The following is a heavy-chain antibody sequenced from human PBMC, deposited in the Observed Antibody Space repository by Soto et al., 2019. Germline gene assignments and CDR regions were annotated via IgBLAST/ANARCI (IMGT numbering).Heavy chain of an antibody. Sequence: SETLSLTCTVSGGSISSGGYYWSWIRQHPGRGLEWIGYIYYSGSTYYNPSLKSRVTISVDTSKNQFSLKLSSVTAADTAVYYCARVKAMTTVTHDAFDIWGQGTMVTV. V-gene: IGHV4-31*03. CDR3: ARVKAMTTVTHDAFDI. D-gene: IGHD4-17*01. J-gene: IGHJ3*02. CDR1: GGSISSGGYY. CDR2: IYYSGST.